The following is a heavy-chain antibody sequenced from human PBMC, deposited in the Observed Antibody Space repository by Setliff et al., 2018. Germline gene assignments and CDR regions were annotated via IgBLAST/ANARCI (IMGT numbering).Heavy chain of an antibody. Sequence: PSETLSLTCTVSGGSISSSSYYWGWLRQPPGKGLEWIGSIYYSGSTYYNPSLKSRVTISVDTSKNQFSLKLSSVTAADTAVYYCARVRVVYYMDVWGKGTTVTVSS. CDR1: GGSISSSSYY. D-gene: IGHD2-15*01. J-gene: IGHJ6*03. V-gene: IGHV4-39*07. CDR2: IYYSGST. CDR3: ARVRVVYYMDV.